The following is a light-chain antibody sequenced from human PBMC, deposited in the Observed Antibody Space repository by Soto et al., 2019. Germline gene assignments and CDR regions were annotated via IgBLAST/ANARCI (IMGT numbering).Light chain of an antibody. J-gene: IGKJ1*01. CDR2: GAS. V-gene: IGKV3-15*01. CDR1: QSVRSN. Sequence: EIVLTQSPATLSGSPLERATVSCIASQSVRSNLAWYQQKPGQAPRLLIYGASTGATGIPARFTGSGYGTEFTLTISSLQSEDFGVYYCQQYNEWPRTFGHGTKWISN. CDR3: QQYNEWPRT.